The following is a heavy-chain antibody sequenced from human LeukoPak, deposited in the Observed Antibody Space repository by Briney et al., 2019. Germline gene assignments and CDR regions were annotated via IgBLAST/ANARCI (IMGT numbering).Heavy chain of an antibody. CDR3: ARDRGGSTSFGASLAHY. V-gene: IGHV3-33*01. J-gene: IGHJ4*02. D-gene: IGHD2-2*01. CDR2: IWYDGSNK. Sequence: GRSLRLSCAASGFTFSSYGMHWVRQAPGKGLEWVAVIWYDGSNKYYADSVKGRFTISRDNSKNTLYLQMNSLRAEDTAVYYCARDRGGSTSFGASLAHYWGQGTLVTVSS. CDR1: GFTFSSYG.